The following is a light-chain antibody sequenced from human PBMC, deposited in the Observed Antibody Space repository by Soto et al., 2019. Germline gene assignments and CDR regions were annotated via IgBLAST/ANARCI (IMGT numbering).Light chain of an antibody. J-gene: IGLJ1*01. CDR3: SLYTSENAYV. CDR2: EVN. Sequence: QSALTQPASLSGSPGQSITISCTGTSSDIGAYDYVSWFQQHPGKAPKLMISEVNNRPSGVSNRFSGSKSGNTAYLTISGLQVEDEADYYCSLYTSENAYVFGTGTKLTVL. CDR1: SSDIGAYDY. V-gene: IGLV2-14*01.